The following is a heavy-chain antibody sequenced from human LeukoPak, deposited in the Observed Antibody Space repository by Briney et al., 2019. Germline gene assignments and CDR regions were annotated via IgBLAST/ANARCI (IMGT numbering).Heavy chain of an antibody. CDR1: GFTFSSYA. Sequence: GGSLRLSCAASGFTFSSYAMSWVRQAPGKGLEWVSAISGSGGSTYYPDSVKGRFTISRDNSKNTLYLQMNSLRAEDTAVYYCAKETPITIFGVVRRDDHWGQGTLVTVSS. CDR3: AKETPITIFGVVRRDDH. J-gene: IGHJ5*02. CDR2: ISGSGGST. V-gene: IGHV3-23*01. D-gene: IGHD3-3*01.